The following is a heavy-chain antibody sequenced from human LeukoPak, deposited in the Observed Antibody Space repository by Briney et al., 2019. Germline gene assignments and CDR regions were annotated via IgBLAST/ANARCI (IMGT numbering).Heavy chain of an antibody. V-gene: IGHV3-23*01. CDR2: ISGSGGST. CDR3: ATARITFGGVIVSQY. CDR1: GFTFSSYA. J-gene: IGHJ4*02. D-gene: IGHD3-16*02. Sequence: GGSLRLSCAASGFTFSSYAMSWVRQAPGKGLEWVSAISGSGGSTYYADSVKGRFTISRDNSKNTLYLQTNSLRAEDTAVYYCATARITFGGVIVSQYWGQGTLVTVSS.